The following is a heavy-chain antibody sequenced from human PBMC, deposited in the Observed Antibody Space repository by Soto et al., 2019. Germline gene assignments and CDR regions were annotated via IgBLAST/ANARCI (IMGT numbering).Heavy chain of an antibody. CDR2: ITPYNGKT. CDR1: GYTFTDHG. CDR3: TRTNVVVPTTDAFDI. V-gene: IGHV1-18*01. Sequence: VQVVQSGVEVKKPGASVKVSCRASGYTFTDHGISWVRQAPGRGLEWMGWITPYNGKTKYVQKLQGRVTMTTDTSTSTVFMEMRSLRSDDAAIYYCTRTNVVVPTTDAFDIWGQGTLVTVSS. D-gene: IGHD2-8*01. J-gene: IGHJ3*02.